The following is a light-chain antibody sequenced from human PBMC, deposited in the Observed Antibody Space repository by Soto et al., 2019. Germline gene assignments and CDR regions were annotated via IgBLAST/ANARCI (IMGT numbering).Light chain of an antibody. J-gene: IGKJ1*01. Sequence: DIQLTQSPSALSASVRDNVTITFRTSQHVDRYLSWYQQIPGRAPKLLIYSASSLVSGVPPRFRGSASGTEFTLSISSLQREDFATYFCQQSSNIPWTFGQGTKVDI. V-gene: IGKV1-39*01. CDR1: QHVDRY. CDR3: QQSSNIPWT. CDR2: SAS.